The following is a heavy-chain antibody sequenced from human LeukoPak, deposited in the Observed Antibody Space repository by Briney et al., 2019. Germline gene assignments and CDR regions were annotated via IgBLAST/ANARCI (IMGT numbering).Heavy chain of an antibody. Sequence: GGSLRLSCATSGFTFSSYGMHWVRQAPGKGLEWVAVIWYDGSNKYYADSVKGRFTISRDNSKNTLYLQMNSLRAEDTAVYYCAKDLAAAGIFDYWGQGTLVTVSS. J-gene: IGHJ4*02. CDR3: AKDLAAAGIFDY. CDR2: IWYDGSNK. V-gene: IGHV3-33*06. D-gene: IGHD6-13*01. CDR1: GFTFSSYG.